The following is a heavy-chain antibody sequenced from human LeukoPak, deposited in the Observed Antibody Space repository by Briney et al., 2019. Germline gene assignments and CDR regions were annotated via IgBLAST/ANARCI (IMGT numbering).Heavy chain of an antibody. CDR2: IYYSGST. J-gene: IGHJ5*02. V-gene: IGHV4-59*08. CDR1: GGSISSYY. Sequence: PSETLSLTCTVSGGSISSYYWSWIRQPPGKGLEWIGYIYYSGSTNYNPSLKSRVTISVDTSKNQFSLKLSSVTAADTAVYYCARQLARRNWFDPWGQGTLVTVSS. CDR3: ARQLARRNWFDP. D-gene: IGHD6-6*01.